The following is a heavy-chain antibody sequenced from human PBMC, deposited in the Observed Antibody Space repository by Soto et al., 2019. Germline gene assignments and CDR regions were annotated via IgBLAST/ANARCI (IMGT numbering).Heavy chain of an antibody. CDR1: GYSISSGYY. CDR2: VFHTGNT. V-gene: IGHV4-38-2*01. CDR3: ARKAWVRFDY. Sequence: SETLSLTCAVSGYSISSGYYWGWLRQPPGKGLEWIGEVFHTGNTNYNPSLKSRVTMSVDKSTNEFSLKVTSVTAADTAIYYCARKAWVRFDYWGQGALVTVSS. D-gene: IGHD7-27*01. J-gene: IGHJ4*02.